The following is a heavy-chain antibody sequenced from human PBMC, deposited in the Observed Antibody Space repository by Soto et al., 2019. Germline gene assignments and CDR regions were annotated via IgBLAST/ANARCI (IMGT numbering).Heavy chain of an antibody. Sequence: PGGSLRLSCAASGFTVSSNYMSWVRQAPGKGLEWISYISGRSNYINYADSVKGRFTISRDNANNSLYLQMDSLRVEDTAVYYCVREKFHTADFDIWGQGALVTVSS. CDR1: GFTVSSNY. D-gene: IGHD4-17*01. CDR2: ISGRSNYI. CDR3: VREKFHTADFDI. J-gene: IGHJ4*02. V-gene: IGHV3-11*05.